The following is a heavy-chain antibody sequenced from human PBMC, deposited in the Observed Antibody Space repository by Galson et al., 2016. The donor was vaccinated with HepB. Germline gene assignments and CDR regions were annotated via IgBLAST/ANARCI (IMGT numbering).Heavy chain of an antibody. CDR1: GFTFSSYG. CDR2: ISYDGSHK. D-gene: IGHD6-19*01. Sequence: SLRLSCAASGFTFSSYGMHWVRQAPGKGLEWVAAISYDGSHKYYADSVKGRSTISRDNSKNTVYLQANSLRAEDTAAYYCGKRIPVAGSWGGGLDYWGQGTLVTVSS. J-gene: IGHJ4*02. V-gene: IGHV3-30*18. CDR3: GKRIPVAGSWGGGLDY.